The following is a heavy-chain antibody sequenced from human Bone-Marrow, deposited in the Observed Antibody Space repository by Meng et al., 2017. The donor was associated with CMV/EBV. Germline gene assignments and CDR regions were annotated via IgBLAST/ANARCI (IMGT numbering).Heavy chain of an antibody. D-gene: IGHD3-10*01. Sequence: SVKVSCKASGGTFSSYAISWVRQAPGQGLEWMGGIIPIFGTANYAQKFQGRVTITTDESTSTAYMELSSLRSEDTAVYYCASSITMVRGVMRGTDVWGQGTTVTVSS. CDR1: GGTFSSYA. CDR3: ASSITMVRGVMRGTDV. V-gene: IGHV1-69*05. CDR2: IIPIFGTA. J-gene: IGHJ6*02.